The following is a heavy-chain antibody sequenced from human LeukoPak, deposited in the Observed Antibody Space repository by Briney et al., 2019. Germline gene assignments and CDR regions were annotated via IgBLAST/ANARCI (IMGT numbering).Heavy chain of an antibody. D-gene: IGHD3-3*01. V-gene: IGHV4-59*01. CDR2: IYYSGST. CDR1: GGSISSYY. CDR3: ARATGYYTQNFDY. Sequence: SGTLSLTCTVSGGSISSYYWSWIRQPPGKGLEWIGYIYYSGSTNYNPSLKSRVTISVDTSKNQFSLKLSSVTAADTAVYYCARATGYYTQNFDYWGQGTLVTVSS. J-gene: IGHJ4*02.